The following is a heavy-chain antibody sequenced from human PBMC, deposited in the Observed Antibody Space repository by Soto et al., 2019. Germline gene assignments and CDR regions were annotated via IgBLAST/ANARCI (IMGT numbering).Heavy chain of an antibody. Sequence: GGSLRLSCEASGFAFSNFAMNWVRQAPGKGLEWVSSISGGSDFIYYTDSVKGRFTISRDNAKDTLYLQMTGLGGDDTAVYYCARDLLSGANYYAYWGQGTLVTVSS. V-gene: IGHV3-21*01. D-gene: IGHD6-19*01. CDR2: ISGGSDFI. J-gene: IGHJ4*02. CDR1: GFAFSNFA. CDR3: ARDLLSGANYYAY.